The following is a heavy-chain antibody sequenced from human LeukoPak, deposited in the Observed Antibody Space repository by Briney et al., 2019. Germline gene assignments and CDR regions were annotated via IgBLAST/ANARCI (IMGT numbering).Heavy chain of an antibody. CDR2: IYYSGRT. CDR1: GGSISSYY. D-gene: IGHD6-19*01. Sequence: SETQSLTCTVSGGSISSYYWSWIRQPPGKGLEWIGYIYYSGRTYYNPSLKSRVTISVDTSKNQFSLKLSSVTAADTAVYYCARLEVAGINDYWGQGTLVTVSS. V-gene: IGHV4-59*04. J-gene: IGHJ4*02. CDR3: ARLEVAGINDY.